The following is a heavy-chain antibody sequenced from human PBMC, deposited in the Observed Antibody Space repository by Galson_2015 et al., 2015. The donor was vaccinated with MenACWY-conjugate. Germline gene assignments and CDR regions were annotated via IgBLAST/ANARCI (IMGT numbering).Heavy chain of an antibody. J-gene: IGHJ5*02. CDR3: ARGSKTYPAYCGGDCYH. CDR2: IGPKDTEM. V-gene: IGHV3-48*02. CDR1: GFSFNAYS. D-gene: IGHD2-21*02. Sequence: SLRLSCAASGFSFNAYSMNWVRQAPGKGLEWVSWIGPKDTEMQYMDSVKGRFSISRDNAKNSLYLEMNSLRDEDTAVYYCARGSKTYPAYCGGDCYHWGRGTLVTVSS.